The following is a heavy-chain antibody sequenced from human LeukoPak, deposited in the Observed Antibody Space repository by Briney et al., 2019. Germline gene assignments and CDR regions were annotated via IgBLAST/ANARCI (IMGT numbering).Heavy chain of an antibody. J-gene: IGHJ3*02. CDR2: IYYSGST. CDR1: GGSINNDY. CDR3: ARHYGVHDAFDI. Sequence: NPSETLSLTCTVSGGSINNDYWSWIRQPPGKGLEWIGYIYYSGSTNYNPSLKSRVTISVDTSKNQFSLKLSSVTAADTAVYYCARHYGVHDAFDIWGQGTMVTVSS. D-gene: IGHD4-17*01. V-gene: IGHV4-59*08.